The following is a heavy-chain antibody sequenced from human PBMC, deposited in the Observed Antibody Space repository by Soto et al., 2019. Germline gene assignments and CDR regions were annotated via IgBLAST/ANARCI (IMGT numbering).Heavy chain of an antibody. CDR1: GGSISSGGYS. Sequence: SETLSLTCAVSGGSISSGGYSWSWIRQPPGKGLEWIGYIYHSGSTNYNPSLKSRVTISVDTSKNQFSLTLSSVTAADTAVYYCASRRIRYCSGGSCLGNWFDPWGQGTLVTVSS. CDR2: IYHSGST. D-gene: IGHD2-15*01. CDR3: ASRRIRYCSGGSCLGNWFDP. V-gene: IGHV4-30-2*01. J-gene: IGHJ5*02.